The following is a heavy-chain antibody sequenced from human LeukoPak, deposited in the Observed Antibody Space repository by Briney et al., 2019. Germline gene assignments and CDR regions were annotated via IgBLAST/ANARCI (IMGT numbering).Heavy chain of an antibody. V-gene: IGHV5-51*01. CDR1: GYSFSSYW. CDR3: ARRDGYAFDI. Sequence: GESLKISCKGSGYSFSSYWIGWVRQMPGKGLEWMGIIYPGDSDTRYSPSFQGQVTISADRSISTAYLQWSSLRASDTATYYCARRDGYAFDIWGQGTMVTVSS. D-gene: IGHD5-24*01. J-gene: IGHJ3*02. CDR2: IYPGDSDT.